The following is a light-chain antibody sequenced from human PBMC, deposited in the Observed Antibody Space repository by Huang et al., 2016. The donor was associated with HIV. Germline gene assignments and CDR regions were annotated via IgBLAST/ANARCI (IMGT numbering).Light chain of an antibody. V-gene: IGKV3-20*01. CDR2: GAS. CDR3: QQYGSSPLT. Sequence: EIVLTQSPGTLSLSPGERATLSCRASQSVRSSSLAWYQQKPGQSLRLLIFGASNRATAIPDRFSGSGSATDFTLTISRLEPEDFAVYYCQQYGSSPLTFGGGTKVEIK. CDR1: QSVRSSS. J-gene: IGKJ4*01.